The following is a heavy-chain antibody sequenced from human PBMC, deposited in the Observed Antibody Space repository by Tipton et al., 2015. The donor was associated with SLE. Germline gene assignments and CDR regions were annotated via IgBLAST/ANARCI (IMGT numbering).Heavy chain of an antibody. Sequence: TLSLTCTVSGGSISSYAWSWVRQPPGKGLEWIGEVSHTRSTNYNPSLKSRGTISLDTSNNQFSLRLGSVTAADTAVYYCARLGSRPYNSGWYSWGQGTLVTVSS. CDR2: VSHTRST. V-gene: IGHV4-34*01. D-gene: IGHD6-19*01. CDR3: ARLGSRPYNSGWYS. CDR1: GGSISSYA. J-gene: IGHJ4*02.